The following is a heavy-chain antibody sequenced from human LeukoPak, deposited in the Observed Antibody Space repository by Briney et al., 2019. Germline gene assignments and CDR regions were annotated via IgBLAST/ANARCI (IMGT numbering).Heavy chain of an antibody. D-gene: IGHD6-6*01. CDR3: ARENEYSSSLGGFDY. CDR1: GYSISSGYY. V-gene: IGHV4-38-2*02. Sequence: SETLSLTCTVSGYSISSGYYWGWIRQPPGKGLEWIGSIYHSGSTYYNPSLKSRVTISVDTSKNQFSLKLSSVTAADTAVYYCARENEYSSSLGGFDYWGQGTLVTVSS. CDR2: IYHSGST. J-gene: IGHJ4*02.